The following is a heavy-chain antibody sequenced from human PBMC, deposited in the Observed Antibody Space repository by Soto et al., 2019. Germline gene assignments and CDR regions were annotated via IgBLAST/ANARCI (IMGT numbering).Heavy chain of an antibody. J-gene: IGHJ6*02. CDR3: GRGGYRHYSAYYYYALDV. D-gene: IGHD4-4*01. V-gene: IGHV3-72*01. CDR2: TRDKPNSYTT. CDR1: GFTLSDYY. Sequence: GGSLRLSCVASGFTLSDYYVDWVRQAPGKGLEWVGRTRDKPNSYTTEYDASVEGRFTISRDDSKNSLYLQLNSLNTEDTAVYYCGRGGYRHYSAYYYYALDVWGQGTTVTVSS.